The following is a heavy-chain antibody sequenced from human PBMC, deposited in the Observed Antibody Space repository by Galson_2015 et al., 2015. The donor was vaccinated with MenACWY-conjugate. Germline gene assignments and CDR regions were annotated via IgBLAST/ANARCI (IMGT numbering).Heavy chain of an antibody. CDR3: TRGNDGCGRFDP. CDR2: ISPDGSVT. J-gene: IGHJ5*02. V-gene: IGHV3-74*01. D-gene: IGHD5-24*01. Sequence: SLRLSCAASGFTFNQYWMHWVRQAPGKGLVWVSRISPDGSVTNYADSVKGRFTLSRDNAKNTLYLQMNSLRGDDTAVYYCTRGNDGCGRFDPWGQGTLVTVSS. CDR1: GFTFNQYW.